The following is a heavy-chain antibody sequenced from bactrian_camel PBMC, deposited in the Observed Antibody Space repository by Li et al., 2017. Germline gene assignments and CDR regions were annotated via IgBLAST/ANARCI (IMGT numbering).Heavy chain of an antibody. CDR1: GGTYGGNC. D-gene: IGHD7*01. V-gene: IGHV3S68*01. CDR3: AAAYAGGACPLVHIWYNF. J-gene: IGHJ4*01. CDR2: IVDSDGST. Sequence: VQLVESGGGSVQAGGSLRLSCAASGGTYGGNCVGWFRQAPGKDREGVAPIVDSDGSTTYADSVKGRFTISKDKSKNTLYLQMNSLKTEDMAMYYCAAAYAGGACPLVHIWYNFWGPGTQVTVS.